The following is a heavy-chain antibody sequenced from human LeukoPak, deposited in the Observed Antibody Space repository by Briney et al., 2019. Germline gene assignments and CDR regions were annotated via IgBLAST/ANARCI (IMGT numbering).Heavy chain of an antibody. J-gene: IGHJ4*02. Sequence: SETLSLTCTVSGGSISSYYWSWIRQPPGKGLEWIGYIYYSGSTNYNPSLKSRVTISVDKSKNQFSLKLSSVTAADTAVYYCARGLEDIWFGQTFDYWGQGTLVTVSS. D-gene: IGHD3-10*01. V-gene: IGHV4-59*12. CDR1: GGSISSYY. CDR3: ARGLEDIWFGQTFDY. CDR2: IYYSGST.